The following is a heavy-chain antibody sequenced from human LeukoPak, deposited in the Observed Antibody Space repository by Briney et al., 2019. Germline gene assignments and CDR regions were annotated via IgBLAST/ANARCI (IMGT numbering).Heavy chain of an antibody. CDR3: ARYGDGYDFDY. J-gene: IGHJ4*02. D-gene: IGHD5-24*01. CDR2: INSDGSST. CDR1: GFTFSSYW. V-gene: IGHV3-74*01. Sequence: GGSLGLSCAASGFTFSSYWMHWVRQAPGKGLVWVSRINSDGSSTNYADSVKGRFTISRDNAKNTLYLQMNSLRAEDTAVYYCARYGDGYDFDYWGQGTLVTVSS.